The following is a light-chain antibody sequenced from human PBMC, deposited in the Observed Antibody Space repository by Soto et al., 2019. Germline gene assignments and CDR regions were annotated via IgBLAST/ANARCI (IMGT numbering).Light chain of an antibody. Sequence: QSVLTQPASVSGSPVHPITISCTGTSSDVGAYKYDSWYQQHPGKAPKLLFFEARDRPSGVSNRFSGSKSGNTASLTISRLQAEAEADYFSSSFTTYSSYVFGTGTQVTV. CDR2: EAR. V-gene: IGLV2-14*01. J-gene: IGLJ1*01. CDR3: SSFTTYSSYV. CDR1: SSDVGAYKY.